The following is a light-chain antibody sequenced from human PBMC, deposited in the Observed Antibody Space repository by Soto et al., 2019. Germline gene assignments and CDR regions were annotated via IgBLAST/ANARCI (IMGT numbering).Light chain of an antibody. J-gene: IGKJ2*01. CDR2: DAS. V-gene: IGKV3D-15*01. CDR1: QSVSSS. Sequence: EIVMTQSPDILSVSPGERATLSCRASQSVSSSLAWYQQKPGQAPRLLIYDASTRATGIPARFSGSGSGTEFTLTISSLQSEDFALYYCQQYNKWPLVYTFGQGTKLEIK. CDR3: QQYNKWPLVYT.